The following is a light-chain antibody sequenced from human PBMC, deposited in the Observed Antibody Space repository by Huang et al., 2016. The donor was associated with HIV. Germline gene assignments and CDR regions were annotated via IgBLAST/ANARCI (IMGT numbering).Light chain of an antibody. CDR1: RSVSTN. V-gene: IGKV3-15*01. Sequence: EIVMTQSPATLSVSSGQRVTLSCRANRSVSTNLAWYQQRHGQAPRLLIYGSPTRAPGIPARFSGSGSGTDFSLTISSLQSEDFALYYCHQYNNWLLSFGGGTRV. CDR2: GSP. J-gene: IGKJ4*01. CDR3: HQYNNWLLS.